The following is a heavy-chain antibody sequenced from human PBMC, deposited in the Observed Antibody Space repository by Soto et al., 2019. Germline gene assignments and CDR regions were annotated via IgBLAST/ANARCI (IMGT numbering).Heavy chain of an antibody. Sequence: SETLSLTCTVSGGSISSYYWSWIRQPPGKGLEWIGYIYYSGSTNYNPSLKSRVTISVDTSKNQFSLKLSSVTAADTAVYYCARMGGANSSSWYVRYYYYGMDVWGQGTTVTVSS. D-gene: IGHD6-13*01. CDR1: GGSISSYY. CDR2: IYYSGST. J-gene: IGHJ6*02. CDR3: ARMGGANSSSWYVRYYYYGMDV. V-gene: IGHV4-59*01.